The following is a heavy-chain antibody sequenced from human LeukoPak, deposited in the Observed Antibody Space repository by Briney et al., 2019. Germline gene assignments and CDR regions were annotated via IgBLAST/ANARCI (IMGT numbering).Heavy chain of an antibody. CDR1: GFTFTDYG. D-gene: IGHD5/OR15-5a*01. V-gene: IGHV3-20*04. CDR2: INFDSGTT. CDR3: ARCQSRGSRNDAFDM. Sequence: GGSLRLSCAASGFTFTDYGMSWVRQAPGKGLEWVSGINFDSGTTCYADSVKGRFTISRDNGKNSLYLQMNSLRAEDTAFYYCARCQSRGSRNDAFDMWGQGTRDSVSS. J-gene: IGHJ3*02.